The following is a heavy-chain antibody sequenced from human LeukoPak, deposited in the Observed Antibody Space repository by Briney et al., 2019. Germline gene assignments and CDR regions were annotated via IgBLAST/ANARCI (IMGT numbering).Heavy chain of an antibody. V-gene: IGHV3-7*01. Sequence: GGSLRLSCAASGFTFSTYWMSWVRQAPGKGLEWVATMKQDGSEKYYVDSVKGRFTISGDNAKNSLYLQMNSLRAEDTAVYYCARDRNTDFWSGYYTNYFDYWGQGTLVTVSS. CDR2: MKQDGSEK. D-gene: IGHD3-3*01. J-gene: IGHJ4*02. CDR1: GFTFSTYW. CDR3: ARDRNTDFWSGYYTNYFDY.